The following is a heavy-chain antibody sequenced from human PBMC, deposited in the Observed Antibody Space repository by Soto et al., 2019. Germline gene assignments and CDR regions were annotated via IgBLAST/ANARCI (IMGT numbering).Heavy chain of an antibody. D-gene: IGHD3-9*01. V-gene: IGHV3-21*01. CDR1: GFTFSSYS. CDR2: ISSGNSYI. J-gene: IGHJ4*02. CDR3: ATQMDYNILTGYMPFDY. Sequence: PGGSLRLSCAVSGFTFSSYSRNWVRQAPGKGLEWVSSISSGNSYIYYADSVRGRFTVSRDNAKSSLYLQMNSLRAEDTAVYYCATQMDYNILTGYMPFDYWGQGTMVTVYS.